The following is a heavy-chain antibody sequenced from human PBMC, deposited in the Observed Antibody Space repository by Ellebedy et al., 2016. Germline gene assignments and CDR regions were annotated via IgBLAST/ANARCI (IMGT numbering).Heavy chain of an antibody. CDR2: IYHSGST. CDR1: GYSISSGYY. J-gene: IGHJ3*02. Sequence: SETLSLTXTVSGYSISSGYYWGWIRQPPGKGLEWIGSIYHSGSTYYNPSLKSRVTISVDTSKNQFSLKLSSVTAADTAVYYCARARAIGGDAFDIWGQGTMVTVSS. V-gene: IGHV4-38-2*02. D-gene: IGHD3-16*01. CDR3: ARARAIGGDAFDI.